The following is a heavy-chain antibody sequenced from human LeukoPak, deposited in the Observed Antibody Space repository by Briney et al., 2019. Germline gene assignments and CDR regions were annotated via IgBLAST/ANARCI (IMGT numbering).Heavy chain of an antibody. D-gene: IGHD3-22*01. J-gene: IGHJ4*02. Sequence: SETLSLTCAVYGGSFSGYYWSWIRQPPGKGLEWIWEINHIGSTNYNPSLKSRVTISVDTSKNQFSLKLSSVTAADTDVYYCARLPYYYDSSGYYGGHYFDYWGQGTLVTVSS. CDR3: ARLPYYYDSSGYYGGHYFDY. CDR1: GGSFSGYY. CDR2: INHIGST. V-gene: IGHV4-34*01.